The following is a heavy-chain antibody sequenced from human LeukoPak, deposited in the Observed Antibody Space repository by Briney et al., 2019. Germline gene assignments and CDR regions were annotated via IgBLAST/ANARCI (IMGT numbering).Heavy chain of an antibody. J-gene: IGHJ4*02. Sequence: ASVKVSCKASGYTFTSYDINWVRQATGQGLEWMGWMNPNSGNTGYAQKFRGRAIITRKTHIRTAYMALSSLRSEDTAVYYCARGGAPYGSGSYYNGLDYWGQGTLVTVSS. V-gene: IGHV1-8*03. CDR1: GYTFTSYD. CDR2: MNPNSGNT. D-gene: IGHD3-10*01. CDR3: ARGGAPYGSGSYYNGLDY.